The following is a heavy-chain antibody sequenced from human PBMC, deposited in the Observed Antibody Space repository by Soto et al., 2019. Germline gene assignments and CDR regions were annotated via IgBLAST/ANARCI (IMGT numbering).Heavy chain of an antibody. CDR1: GYTFTSYG. D-gene: IGHD2-8*01. Sequence: ASVKVSCKASGYTFTSYGISWVRQAPGQGLEWMGWISAYNGNTNYAQKLQGRVTMTTDTSTSTAYMELRSLRSDDTAVYYCARDKCTNGVCYPDDAFDIWGQGTMVTVSS. J-gene: IGHJ3*02. V-gene: IGHV1-18*01. CDR3: ARDKCTNGVCYPDDAFDI. CDR2: ISAYNGNT.